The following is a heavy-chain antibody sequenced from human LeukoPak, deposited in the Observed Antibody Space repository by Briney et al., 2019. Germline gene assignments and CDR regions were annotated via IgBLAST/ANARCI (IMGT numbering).Heavy chain of an antibody. Sequence: HGGCLRLSCAASGFTFSDYYMSWIRQAPGKGLEWISYISSSIYTNNEDSVKGRFTISRDNAKNSLYLQMNSLRAEDTAVYYCARVLWIQLWSGVLGYWGQGTLGTVSS. V-gene: IGHV3-11*05. CDR1: GFTFSDYY. D-gene: IGHD5-18*01. J-gene: IGHJ4*02. CDR2: ISSSIYT. CDR3: ARVLWIQLWSGVLGY.